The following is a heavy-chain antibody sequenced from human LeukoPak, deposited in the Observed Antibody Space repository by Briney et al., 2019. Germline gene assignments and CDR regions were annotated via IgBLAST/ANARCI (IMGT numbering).Heavy chain of an antibody. V-gene: IGHV1-46*01. D-gene: IGHD1-26*01. J-gene: IGHJ5*02. Sequence: ASVKVSCKASGYTFTSYYMHWVRQAPGQGLEWMGIISPSGGSTSYAQKFQGRVTMTRDMATSTVYMELSSLRSEDTAVYYCARDARQYSGSYYRGNWFDPWGQGTLVTVSS. CDR3: ARDARQYSGSYYRGNWFDP. CDR1: GYTFTSYY. CDR2: ISPSGGST.